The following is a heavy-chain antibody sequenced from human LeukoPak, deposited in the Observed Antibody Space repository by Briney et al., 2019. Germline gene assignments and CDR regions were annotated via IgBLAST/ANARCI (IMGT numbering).Heavy chain of an antibody. CDR2: ISYSGST. CDR1: GGSISRYY. J-gene: IGHJ4*02. Sequence: SETLSLTCAVSGGSISRYYWTWVRQPPGKAPEWIGYISYSGSTNYNPSLKSRVTVSVDTSKNQFSLKLSSVTAADTAVYYCARSLYVATGTRASGGWGQGTLVTVSS. CDR3: ARSLYVATGTRASGG. V-gene: IGHV4-59*12. D-gene: IGHD6-13*01.